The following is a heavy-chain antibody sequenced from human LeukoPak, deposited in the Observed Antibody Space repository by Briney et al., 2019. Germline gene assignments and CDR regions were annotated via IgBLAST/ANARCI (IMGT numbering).Heavy chain of an antibody. D-gene: IGHD3-22*01. Sequence: PGGSLRLSCAASGFTFDDYAMRWVRQAPGKGLEWVSGIRWNSGSIGYADSVKGRFTISRDNAKNSLYLQMNSLRAEDTALYYCAKGGTYDSSGYYRVHAFDIWGQGTMVTVSS. CDR1: GFTFDDYA. V-gene: IGHV3-9*01. J-gene: IGHJ3*02. CDR2: IRWNSGSI. CDR3: AKGGTYDSSGYYRVHAFDI.